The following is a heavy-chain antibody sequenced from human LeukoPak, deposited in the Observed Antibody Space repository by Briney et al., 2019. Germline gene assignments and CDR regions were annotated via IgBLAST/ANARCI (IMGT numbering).Heavy chain of an antibody. D-gene: IGHD4-17*01. Sequence: ASVTVSYKASGYTFTNYYMHWVRQAPGQGVEWMGIINPSGGSTSYAQKLQGRVTMTRDTSTSTVYMELSSLRSEDTAVYYCARTDYGDYRIDYWGQGTLVTVSS. J-gene: IGHJ4*02. CDR2: INPSGGST. CDR3: ARTDYGDYRIDY. CDR1: GYTFTNYY. V-gene: IGHV1-46*01.